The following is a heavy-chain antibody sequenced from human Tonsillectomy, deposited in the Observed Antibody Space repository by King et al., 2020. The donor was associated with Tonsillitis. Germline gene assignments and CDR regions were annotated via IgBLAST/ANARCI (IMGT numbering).Heavy chain of an antibody. CDR3: AKGLGRGYSYGLEFDH. Sequence: VQLVESGGGVVQPGRSLRLSCGGSGFTFSSYGMHWVRQAPGKGLESMAVISYDENNKYYADSVRGRFTISRDNSKNTLYLQMNSLRAEDTAVYYCAKGLGRGYSYGLEFDHWGQGTLVTVSS. J-gene: IGHJ4*02. V-gene: IGHV3-30*18. CDR2: ISYDENNK. CDR1: GFTFSSYG. D-gene: IGHD5-18*01.